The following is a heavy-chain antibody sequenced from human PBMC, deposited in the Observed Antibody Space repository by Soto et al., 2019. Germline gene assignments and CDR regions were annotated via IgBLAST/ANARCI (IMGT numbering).Heavy chain of an antibody. D-gene: IGHD3-22*01. Sequence: GASVKVSCKASGYTFTSYAMHWVRQAPGQRLEWMGWINAGNGNTKYSQKFQGRVTITRDTSASTAYMELSSLRSEDTAVYYCARALNYDSSGYYYVPLYYFDYWGQGTLVTAPQ. CDR3: ARALNYDSSGYYYVPLYYFDY. CDR2: INAGNGNT. CDR1: GYTFTSYA. J-gene: IGHJ4*02. V-gene: IGHV1-3*01.